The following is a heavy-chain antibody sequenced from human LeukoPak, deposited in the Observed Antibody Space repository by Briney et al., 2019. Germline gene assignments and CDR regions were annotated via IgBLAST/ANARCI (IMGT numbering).Heavy chain of an antibody. D-gene: IGHD5-18*01. CDR3: TRAVYSYGRRSWFDP. V-gene: IGHV3-49*04. Sequence: GGSRRLSCAASGFTFGDYAMSWVRQAPGKGLEWVGFIRSKAYGGTTEYAASVKGRFTISRDDSKSIAYLQMNSLKTEDTAVYYCTRAVYSYGRRSWFDPWGQGTLVTVSS. CDR1: GFTFGDYA. J-gene: IGHJ5*02. CDR2: IRSKAYGGTT.